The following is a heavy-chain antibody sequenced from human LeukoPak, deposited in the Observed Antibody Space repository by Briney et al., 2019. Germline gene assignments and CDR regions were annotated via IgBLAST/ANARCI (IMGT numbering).Heavy chain of an antibody. CDR3: ARDAVLRFLDHHGWFDP. Sequence: ASVKVSCKASGYTFTSYYMHWVRQAPGQGLEWMGIINPSGGSTSYAQKFQGRVTMTRDTSTSTVYMELSSLRSEDTAVYYCARDAVLRFLDHHGWFDPWGQGTLVTASS. CDR2: INPSGGST. V-gene: IGHV1-46*01. J-gene: IGHJ5*02. CDR1: GYTFTSYY. D-gene: IGHD3-3*01.